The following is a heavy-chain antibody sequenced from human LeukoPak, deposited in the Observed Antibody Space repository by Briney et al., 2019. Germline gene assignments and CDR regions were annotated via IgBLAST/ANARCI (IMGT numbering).Heavy chain of an antibody. CDR3: ARVVDAAMSEGTFDN. D-gene: IGHD5-18*01. V-gene: IGHV1-2*02. CDR2: INPNSGGT. CDR1: GYIFTAHY. J-gene: IGHJ4*02. Sequence: ASVKVSCKASGYIFTAHYMHWVRQAPGQGLEWMGWINPNSGGTNYGQTLEGRLTMTRDTSISTAYMELSRLRSDDTAVYYCARVVDAAMSEGTFDNWGQGTLVTVSS.